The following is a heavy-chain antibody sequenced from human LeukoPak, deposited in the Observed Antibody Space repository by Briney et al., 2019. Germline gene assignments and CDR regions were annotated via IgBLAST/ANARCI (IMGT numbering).Heavy chain of an antibody. V-gene: IGHV3-23*01. D-gene: IGHD3-22*01. CDR2: ISGSGANT. CDR1: GFTVSNDY. J-gene: IGHJ6*03. CDR3: ADQFYDSSANSYYYYMDA. Sequence: GGSLRLSCTASGFTVSNDYMTWVRQAPGKGLEWVSAISGSGANTYYADSVKGRFTISRDNSKNTVYLQMNRLRAEDTAVYYCADQFYDSSANSYYYYMDAWGKGTTVTVSS.